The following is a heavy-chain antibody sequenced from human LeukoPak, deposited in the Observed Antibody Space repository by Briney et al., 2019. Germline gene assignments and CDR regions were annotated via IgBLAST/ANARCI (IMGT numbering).Heavy chain of an antibody. J-gene: IGHJ4*02. CDR3: ARGGFSGLYFDY. CDR2: ISYDGSNK. V-gene: IGHV3-30*14. Sequence: GGSLRLSCAASGFTFNTYAMHWLRQAPGKGLEWVAVISYDGSNKFYADSVKGRFTISRDNSKNTLYLQMNSLRDEDTAVYYCARGGFSGLYFDYWGQGTLVTVSS. D-gene: IGHD2-8*02. CDR1: GFTFNTYA.